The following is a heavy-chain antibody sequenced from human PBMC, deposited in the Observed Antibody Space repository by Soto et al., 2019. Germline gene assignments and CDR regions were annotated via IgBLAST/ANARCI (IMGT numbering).Heavy chain of an antibody. V-gene: IGHV1-46*01. J-gene: IGHJ6*02. D-gene: IGHD6-6*01. CDR1: GYTFTSDY. Sequence: QVQLVQSGAEVKKPGASVKVSCKTSGYTFTSDYMHWVRQAPGLGLEWMGMINPRSGDTSYTHQLQGRVTLNRDTSTSTVYMELTRLRSGDTAVYSCAKGFVSGQLPNHYYYGMAVWGQGTTVTVSS. CDR3: AKGFVSGQLPNHYYYGMAV. CDR2: INPRSGDT.